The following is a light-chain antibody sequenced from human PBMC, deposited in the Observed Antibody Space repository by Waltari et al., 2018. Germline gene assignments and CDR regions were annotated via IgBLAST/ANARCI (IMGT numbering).Light chain of an antibody. CDR3: SMYMGSGIWV. V-gene: IGLV8-61*01. Sequence: QTVVTHEPSLSVSPGVTVTHTCAFSPGSVPSTSHHTWYRHTPGQAPRTLVYKGNGRSFGVPDRFSGSVLGNKAALTITGAQADDESDYFCSMYMGSGIWVFGGGTQLTVL. CDR2: KGN. J-gene: IGLJ3*02. CDR1: PGSVPSTSH.